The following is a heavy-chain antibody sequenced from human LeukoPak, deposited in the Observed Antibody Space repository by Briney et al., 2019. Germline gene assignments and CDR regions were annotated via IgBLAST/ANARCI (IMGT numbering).Heavy chain of an antibody. CDR1: GFTFSSHW. Sequence: GGSLRLSCAASGFTFSSHWMSWVRQAPGKGLEWVANINQDGFEKYYVDSVKGRFTVSRDNAKNSLYLQMNRLRAEDTALYYCARDSEKSSSFAFDIWGQGTVVTVSS. CDR3: ARDSEKSSSFAFDI. J-gene: IGHJ3*02. D-gene: IGHD6-19*01. V-gene: IGHV3-7*01. CDR2: INQDGFEK.